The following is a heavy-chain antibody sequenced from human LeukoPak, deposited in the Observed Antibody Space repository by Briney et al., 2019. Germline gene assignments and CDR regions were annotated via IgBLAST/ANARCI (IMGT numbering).Heavy chain of an antibody. CDR1: GFTFSSYW. CDR3: AREATPGVPRGLLL. V-gene: IGHV3-74*01. J-gene: IGHJ4*02. CDR2: IHSDGNST. D-gene: IGHD3-22*01. Sequence: PGGSLRLSCAASGFTFSSYWMTWVRQAPGKGLEWVSRIHSDGNSTTYADSVKGRFTISRDNAKSTLYLQMNSLRAEDTAVYYCAREATPGVPRGLLLWGQGTLVTVSS.